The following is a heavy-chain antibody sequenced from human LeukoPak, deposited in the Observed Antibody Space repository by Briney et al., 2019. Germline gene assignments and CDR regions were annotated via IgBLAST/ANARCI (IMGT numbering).Heavy chain of an antibody. CDR2: ISDSGDIT. D-gene: IGHD5-12*01. CDR1: GFTFSSYA. J-gene: IGHJ6*03. Sequence: PGGSLRLSCVASGFTFSSYAMSWVRQAPGKGLEWVSGISDSGDITYYADSVKGRFTISRDNSKNTLYLQMNSLRAEDTAVYYCAKGLRDIVAFMDAWGKGTTVTDSS. V-gene: IGHV3-23*01. CDR3: AKGLRDIVAFMDA.